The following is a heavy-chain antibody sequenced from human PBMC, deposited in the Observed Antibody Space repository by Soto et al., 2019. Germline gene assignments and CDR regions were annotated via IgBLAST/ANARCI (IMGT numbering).Heavy chain of an antibody. D-gene: IGHD3-22*01. CDR2: INHSGST. J-gene: IGHJ4*02. CDR1: GGSFSGYY. CDR3: ARGRSDYYDSSGYPLRSYYFDY. Sequence: SETLSLTCAVYGGSFSGYYWSWIRQPPGKGLEWIGEINHSGSTNYNPSLKSRVTISVDTSKNQFSLKLSSVTAADTAVYYCARGRSDYYDSSGYPLRSYYFDYWGQGTLVTVSS. V-gene: IGHV4-34*01.